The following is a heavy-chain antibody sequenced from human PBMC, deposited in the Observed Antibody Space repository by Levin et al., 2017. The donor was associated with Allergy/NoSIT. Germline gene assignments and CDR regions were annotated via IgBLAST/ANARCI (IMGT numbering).Heavy chain of an antibody. J-gene: IGHJ3*02. CDR1: GFTFSSYS. CDR2: ISSSSSYI. V-gene: IGHV3-21*01. D-gene: IGHD6-13*01. CDR3: ARDRGSWGGDAFDI. Sequence: LSLTCAASGFTFSSYSMNWVRQAPGKGLEWVSSISSSSSYIYYADSVKGRFTISRDNAKNSLYLQMNSLRAEDTAVYYCARDRGSWGGDAFDIWGQGTMVTVSS.